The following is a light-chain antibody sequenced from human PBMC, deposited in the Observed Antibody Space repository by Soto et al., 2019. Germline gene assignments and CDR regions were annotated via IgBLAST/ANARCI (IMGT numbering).Light chain of an antibody. CDR1: QSVSSCY. J-gene: IGKJ1*01. CDR3: QQYGSSPRT. V-gene: IGKV3-20*01. Sequence: IGLTQSPCTLSSSPGERATLSCRASQSVSSCYLAWYQQKPEQAPMLLIYGASIRATGIPERFSGSGSGTDFTLTISRLEPEDFAVYYCQQYGSSPRTFGQGTKLEI. CDR2: GAS.